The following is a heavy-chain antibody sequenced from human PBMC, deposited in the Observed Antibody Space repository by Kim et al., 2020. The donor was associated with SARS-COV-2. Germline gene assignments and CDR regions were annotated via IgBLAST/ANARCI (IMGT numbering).Heavy chain of an antibody. CDR1: GGSFSGYY. CDR2: INHSGST. CDR3: AARNIVVVVAATQGAFDY. V-gene: IGHV4-34*01. J-gene: IGHJ4*02. Sequence: SETLSLTCAVYGGSFSGYYWSWIRQPPGKGLEWIGEINHSGSTNYNPSLKSRVTISVDTSKNQFSLKLSSVTAADTAVYYCAARNIVVVVAATQGAFDYWGQGTLVTVSS. D-gene: IGHD2-15*01.